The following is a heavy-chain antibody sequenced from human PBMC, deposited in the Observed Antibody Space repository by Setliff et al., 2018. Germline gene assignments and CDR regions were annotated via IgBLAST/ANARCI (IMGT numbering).Heavy chain of an antibody. V-gene: IGHV4-59*11. D-gene: IGHD1-26*01. CDR1: GGSISSHY. CDR3: ARGAVVGVSDAFDI. CDR2: IYYSWST. J-gene: IGHJ3*02. Sequence: PSETLSLTCTVSGGSISSHYWSWIRQPRGKGLEWIGYIYYSWSTNYNPSLKSRVTISVDTSKNQFSLQLSSVTAADTAVYYCARGAVVGVSDAFDIWGQGTMVTVSS.